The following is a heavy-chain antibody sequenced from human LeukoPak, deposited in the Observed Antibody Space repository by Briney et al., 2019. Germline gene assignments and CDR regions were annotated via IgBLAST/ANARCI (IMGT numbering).Heavy chain of an antibody. V-gene: IGHV3-23*01. D-gene: IGHD3-10*01. Sequence: GGSLRLSCAASGFTFSSYAMSWVRQAPGKGLEWVSAISGSGGSTYYADSVKGRFTISRDNSKNTLYLQMNSLRAEDTAVYYCAKGLHGSGTYYNVGTWFDPWGQGTLVTVSS. J-gene: IGHJ5*02. CDR2: ISGSGGST. CDR3: AKGLHGSGTYYNVGTWFDP. CDR1: GFTFSSYA.